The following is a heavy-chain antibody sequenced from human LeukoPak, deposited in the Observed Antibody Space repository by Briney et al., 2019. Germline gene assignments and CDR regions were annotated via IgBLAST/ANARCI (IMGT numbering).Heavy chain of an antibody. CDR2: INPNSGGT. J-gene: IGHJ3*02. D-gene: IGHD3-3*01. Sequence: ASVKVSCKASGYTFTSYYMHWVRQAPGQGLEWMGWINPNSGGTNYAQKFQGRVTMTRDTSISTAYMELSRLRSDDTAVYYCARANDFWSGFDAFDIWGQGTMVTVSS. V-gene: IGHV1-2*02. CDR3: ARANDFWSGFDAFDI. CDR1: GYTFTSYY.